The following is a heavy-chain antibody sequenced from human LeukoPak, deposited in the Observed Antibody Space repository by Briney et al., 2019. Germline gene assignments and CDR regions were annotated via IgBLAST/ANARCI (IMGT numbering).Heavy chain of an antibody. CDR2: IHYSGST. D-gene: IGHD1-1*01. J-gene: IGHJ5*02. Sequence: PSETLSLTCTVSGGSISPHYWSWIRQPPGKGLEWIGYIHYSGSTNYNPSLKSRVTILIDTSKNQFSLKLSSVTAADTAEYYCARRGGTGTTFDWFDPWGQGTLVTVSS. CDR1: GGSISPHY. CDR3: ARRGGTGTTFDWFDP. V-gene: IGHV4-59*08.